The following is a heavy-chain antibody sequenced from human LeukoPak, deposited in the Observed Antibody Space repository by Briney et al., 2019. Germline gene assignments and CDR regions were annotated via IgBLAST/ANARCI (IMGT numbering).Heavy chain of an antibody. CDR1: GFTFSSYS. CDR3: ARGPTRANSTDY. Sequence: PGGSLRLSCAASGFTFSSYSMNWVRQASGKGLEWVSSISSSSSYIYYADSVKGRFTISRDNAKNSLYLQMNSLRAEDTAVYYCARGPTRANSTDYWGQGALVTVSS. J-gene: IGHJ4*02. V-gene: IGHV3-21*01. D-gene: IGHD2/OR15-2a*01. CDR2: ISSSSSYI.